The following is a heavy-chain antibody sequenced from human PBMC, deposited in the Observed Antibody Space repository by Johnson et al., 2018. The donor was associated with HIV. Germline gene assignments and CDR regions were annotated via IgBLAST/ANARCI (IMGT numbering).Heavy chain of an antibody. V-gene: IGHV3-30-3*01. Sequence: QVQLVESGGGLVQPGGSLRLSCAASGFTLSSYDIHWVRQAPGKGLEWVAVISYDGSNKYYADSVKGRFTISRDNSKNTLYLQMNSLRAEDTAVYYCARAGPRGDAFDIWGQGTMVTVSS. CDR3: ARAGPRGDAFDI. D-gene: IGHD3-10*01. CDR1: GFTLSSYD. CDR2: ISYDGSNK. J-gene: IGHJ3*02.